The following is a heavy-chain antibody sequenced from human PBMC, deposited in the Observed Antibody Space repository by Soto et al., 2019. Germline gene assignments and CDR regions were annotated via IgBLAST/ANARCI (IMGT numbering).Heavy chain of an antibody. J-gene: IGHJ4*02. CDR3: AREDILGARSFDY. CDR1: GFTFSSYS. V-gene: IGHV3-48*02. CDR2: XXXGXXXX. D-gene: IGHD1-26*01. Sequence: GGSLRLSCAASGFTFSSYSMNWVRQAPGKGLEWVSYXXXGXXXXXXXXXXXGRFTVSRDNAKNSQYLQMSSLTDEDTAVYYCAREDILGARSFDYWGRGTLVTVSS.